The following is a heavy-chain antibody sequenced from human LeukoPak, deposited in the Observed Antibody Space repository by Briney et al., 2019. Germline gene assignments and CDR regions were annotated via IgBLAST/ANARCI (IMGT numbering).Heavy chain of an antibody. Sequence: GESLKISCKNSGYIFTTYWIGWVRQMAGKGLEWMGIIYPGDSDTRYSPSFQGQVTISADKSINTAYLQWSSLKASDTAMYYCARTLYYDSSGYRPDYWGQGTQVTVSS. D-gene: IGHD3-22*01. J-gene: IGHJ4*02. V-gene: IGHV5-51*01. CDR3: ARTLYYDSSGYRPDY. CDR1: GYIFTTYW. CDR2: IYPGDSDT.